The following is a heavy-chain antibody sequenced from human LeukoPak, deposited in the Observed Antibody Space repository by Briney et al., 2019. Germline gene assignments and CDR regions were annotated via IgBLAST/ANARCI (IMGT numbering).Heavy chain of an antibody. Sequence: PLETLSLTCTVSGGSISSYYWSWIRQPPGKGLEWIGYIYYSGSTNYNPSLKSRVTISVDTSKNQFSLKLSSVTAADTAVYYCARAYSYGWVDAFDIWGQGTMVTVSS. V-gene: IGHV4-59*08. CDR3: ARAYSYGWVDAFDI. CDR2: IYYSGST. J-gene: IGHJ3*02. CDR1: GGSISSYY. D-gene: IGHD5-18*01.